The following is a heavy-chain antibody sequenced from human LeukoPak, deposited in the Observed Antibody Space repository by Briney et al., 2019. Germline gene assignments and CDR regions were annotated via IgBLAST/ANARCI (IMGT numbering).Heavy chain of an antibody. V-gene: IGHV4-34*01. J-gene: IGHJ6*03. CDR1: GGSFSGYY. Sequence: SETLSLTCAVYGGSFSGYYWSWIRQPPGKGLEWIGEINHSGSTNYNPSLKSRVTISVDKSKNQFSLKLSSVTAADTAVYYCARGASHDSDYADFYYMDVWGKGTTVTVSS. CDR2: INHSGST. CDR3: ARGASHDSDYADFYYMDV. D-gene: IGHD3-16*01.